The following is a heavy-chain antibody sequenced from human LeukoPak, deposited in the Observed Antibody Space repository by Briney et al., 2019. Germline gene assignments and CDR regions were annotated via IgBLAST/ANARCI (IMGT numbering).Heavy chain of an antibody. Sequence: GGSLRLSCAASGFTFSSYGIHWVRQAPGKGLEWVAVIWYDGSNKHYADSVKGRFTISRDNSKNTLYLQMNSLRAEDTAVYYCARGALVAVAGPYFDYWGQGTLVTVSS. CDR2: IWYDGSNK. CDR1: GFTFSSYG. J-gene: IGHJ4*02. V-gene: IGHV3-33*01. D-gene: IGHD6-19*01. CDR3: ARGALVAVAGPYFDY.